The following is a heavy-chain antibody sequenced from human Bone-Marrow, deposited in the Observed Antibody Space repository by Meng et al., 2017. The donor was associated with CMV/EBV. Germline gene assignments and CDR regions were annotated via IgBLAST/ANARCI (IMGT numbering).Heavy chain of an antibody. CDR2: VNSNNDAT. Sequence: HLVQSGDEMKKPGASVKVSCTTSGFTFSDYYIHWVRQAPGQGLEWMGWVNSNNDATNYARKFQGRVSMTRDTSISTAHMELSRLMSDDTAVYYCVRSSGWSLFDYWGQGTLVTVSS. V-gene: IGHV1-2*02. CDR3: VRSSGWSLFDY. CDR1: GFTFSDYY. J-gene: IGHJ4*02. D-gene: IGHD6-19*01.